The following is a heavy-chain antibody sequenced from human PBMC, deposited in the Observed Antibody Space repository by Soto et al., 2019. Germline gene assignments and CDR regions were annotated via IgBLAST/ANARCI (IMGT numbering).Heavy chain of an antibody. Sequence: QITLKEAGPTLVKPTETLTLTCTFSGFSFTTTRMGVGWNRQPPGKALEWLAIIYWGGESRYNPLLRRRLTLTEDTSKYQVVLTMTNMDPKDTATYYGAHRDSTGTTTYFASWGQGIPVTVAS. D-gene: IGHD1-1*01. J-gene: IGHJ4*02. CDR3: AHRDSTGTTTYFAS. CDR2: IYWGGES. CDR1: GFSFTTTRMG. V-gene: IGHV2-5*02.